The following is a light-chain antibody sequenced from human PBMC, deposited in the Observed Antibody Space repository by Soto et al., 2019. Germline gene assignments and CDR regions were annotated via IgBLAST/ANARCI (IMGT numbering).Light chain of an antibody. CDR2: DVS. V-gene: IGKV3-11*01. J-gene: IGKJ1*01. CDR3: QQRSNWPRT. Sequence: EIVLTQSPATLSLSPGERATLSCRASQGVWGYLAWYQQKPGQAPRLLIYDVSNRATDIPARFSGSGSGTDFTLTISSLEPEDLAVYYCQQRSNWPRTFGQGTKVDIK. CDR1: QGVWGY.